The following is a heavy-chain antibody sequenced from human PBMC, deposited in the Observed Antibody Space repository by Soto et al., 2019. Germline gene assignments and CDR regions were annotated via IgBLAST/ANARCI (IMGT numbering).Heavy chain of an antibody. CDR2: INYSGTT. V-gene: IGHV4-59*01. J-gene: IGHJ4*02. Sequence: SETLSLTCTVSGGSISGYYWSWIRQSPGKGLEWIGYINYSGTTNYNPSLRSRVTISVDTSKNQFSLKLSSVTAADTAVYYCARANPNNFDYWGQGTLVTVSS. CDR3: ARANPNNFDY. D-gene: IGHD7-27*01. CDR1: GGSISGYY.